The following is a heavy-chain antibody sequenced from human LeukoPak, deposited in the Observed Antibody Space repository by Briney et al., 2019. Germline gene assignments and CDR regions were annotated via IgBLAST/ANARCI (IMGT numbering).Heavy chain of an antibody. Sequence: PSETLSLTCTVSGGSISTSTYYWGWIRQPPGKGLEWIGSIFYSGSTYYNPSLKSRVTISVDTSKNQFSLKLSSVTAADTAVYYCAANSGYDQTDYWGQGTLVTVSS. CDR3: AANSGYDQTDY. CDR2: IFYSGST. D-gene: IGHD5-12*01. CDR1: GGSISTSTYY. V-gene: IGHV4-39*07. J-gene: IGHJ4*02.